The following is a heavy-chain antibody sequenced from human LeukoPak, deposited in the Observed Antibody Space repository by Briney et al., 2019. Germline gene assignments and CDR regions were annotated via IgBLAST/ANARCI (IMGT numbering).Heavy chain of an antibody. D-gene: IGHD2-15*01. Sequence: GGSLRLSCAASGFTFSSYAMSWVRQAPGKGLEWVSAISGSGGSTYYADSVKGRFTISRDNSKNTLYLQMNSLRAEDTAVYYCASGYCSGGSCYSSSLGYWGQGTLVTVSS. CDR2: ISGSGGST. CDR1: GFTFSSYA. V-gene: IGHV3-23*01. CDR3: ASGYCSGGSCYSSSLGY. J-gene: IGHJ4*02.